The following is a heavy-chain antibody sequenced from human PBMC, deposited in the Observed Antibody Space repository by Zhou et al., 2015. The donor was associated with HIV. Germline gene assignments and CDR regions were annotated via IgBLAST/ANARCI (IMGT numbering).Heavy chain of an antibody. CDR2: IIPVFGTA. Sequence: QVQLVQSGAEVKKPGSSVKVSCLASGGTFGYYGISWVRQAPGQGLEWMGGIIPVFGTANYAQKFQGRVTITADKSTSTAYMELSSLRSEDTAFYYCARDRGGSTRPDWRYFDVWGRGTLVTVSS. V-gene: IGHV1-69*06. J-gene: IGHJ2*01. CDR1: GGTFGYYG. CDR3: ARDRGGSTRPDWRYFDV. D-gene: IGHD3/OR15-3a*01.